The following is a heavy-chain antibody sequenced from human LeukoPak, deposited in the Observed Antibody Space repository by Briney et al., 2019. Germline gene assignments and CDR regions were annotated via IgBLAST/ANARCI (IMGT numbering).Heavy chain of an antibody. CDR1: GFTFSSYG. CDR3: ARQGYFHYMDV. Sequence: GGTLRLSCAASGFTFSSYGMSWVRQAPGKGLEWVSYISSSGSTIYYADSVKGRFTISRDNAKNSLYLQVNSLRAEDTAVYYCARQGYFHYMDVWGKGTTVTISS. J-gene: IGHJ6*03. V-gene: IGHV3-48*04. CDR2: ISSSGSTI.